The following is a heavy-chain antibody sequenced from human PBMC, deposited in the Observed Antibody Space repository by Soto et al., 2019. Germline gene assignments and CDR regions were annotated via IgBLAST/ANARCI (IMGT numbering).Heavy chain of an antibody. D-gene: IGHD3-9*01. CDR3: AAWYYDILTGYYQPLP. Sequence: SVKVPCKASGFTFTSSAMRWVRQARGQRLEWIGWIVVGSGNTNYAQKFQERVTITRDMSTSTAYMGLSSLRSEDTAVYYCAAWYYDILTGYYQPLPWGQGTLVTVSS. CDR1: GFTFTSSA. J-gene: IGHJ5*02. V-gene: IGHV1-58*02. CDR2: IVVGSGNT.